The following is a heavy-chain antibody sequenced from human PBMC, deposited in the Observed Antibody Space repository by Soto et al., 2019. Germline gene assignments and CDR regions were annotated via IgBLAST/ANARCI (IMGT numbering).Heavy chain of an antibody. Sequence: QVQLVQSGAEVTKPGASVKVSCKASGYTLTSYGISWVRQAPGQGLEWMGWISAYNGDTNYAQSLQGRVTMTTDTCTTTAYMELRSLRSDDTAVYYCATTIGYSYYYYGMDVWGQGTTVTVSS. CDR3: ATTIGYSYYYYGMDV. J-gene: IGHJ6*02. CDR2: ISAYNGDT. CDR1: GYTLTSYG. D-gene: IGHD5-12*01. V-gene: IGHV1-18*01.